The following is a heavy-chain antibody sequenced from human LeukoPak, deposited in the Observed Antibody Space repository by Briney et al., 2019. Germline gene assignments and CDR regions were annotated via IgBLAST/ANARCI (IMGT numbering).Heavy chain of an antibody. CDR3: ARGAHYYDSSGYVY. CDR2: ISSSCSTI. D-gene: IGHD3-22*01. J-gene: IGHJ4*02. CDR1: GFNFSDYY. Sequence: PGGFLRPSCAASGFNFSDYYMSWIRQAPGQGLELVSYISSSCSTIYYADSVKGRFTISRDNAKNSLYLQMNSLRAEVTAVDYCARGAHYYDSSGYVYWGQGTLVTVSS. V-gene: IGHV3-11*01.